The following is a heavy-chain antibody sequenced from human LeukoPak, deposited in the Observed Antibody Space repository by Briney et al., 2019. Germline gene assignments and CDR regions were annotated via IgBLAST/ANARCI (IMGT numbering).Heavy chain of an antibody. CDR3: AGVQFWSGINWFDP. CDR2: IYSGGST. J-gene: IGHJ5*02. D-gene: IGHD3-3*01. Sequence: GGSLRLSCAASGFTVSSNYMSWVRQAPGKGLEWVSVIYSGGSTYYADSVKGRFTISRDNSKNTLYLQMNSLRAEDTAVYYCAGVQFWSGINWFDPWGQGTLVTVSS. CDR1: GFTVSSNY. V-gene: IGHV3-66*01.